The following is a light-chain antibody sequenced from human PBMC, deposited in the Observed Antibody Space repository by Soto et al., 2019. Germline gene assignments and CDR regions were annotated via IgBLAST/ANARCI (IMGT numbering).Light chain of an antibody. J-gene: IGLJ1*01. CDR2: DVS. Sequence: QSALTQPASVSGSPGQPITISCTGTSSYVGSFDSVAWYQHNPGKAPKLMIYDVSNRPSGVSSRFSGSKSGNTASLSISGLQTEDEANYYCSSFTTSSTLVFGTGTKVTVL. V-gene: IGLV2-14*01. CDR3: SSFTTSSTLV. CDR1: SSYVGSFDS.